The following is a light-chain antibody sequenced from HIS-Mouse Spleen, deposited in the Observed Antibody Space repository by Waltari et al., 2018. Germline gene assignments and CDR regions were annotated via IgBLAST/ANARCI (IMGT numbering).Light chain of an antibody. CDR3: QQYGSSLYT. CDR2: GAS. CDR1: QRVSSSY. J-gene: IGKJ2*01. V-gene: IGKV3-20*01. Sequence: EIVLTQSPGTLSLSPGERATLSCRARQRVSSSYLAWDQQKPGQAPRLVIYGASSRATGIPDRFSGSGSGTDFTLTISRLEPEDFAVYYCQQYGSSLYTFGQGTKLEIK.